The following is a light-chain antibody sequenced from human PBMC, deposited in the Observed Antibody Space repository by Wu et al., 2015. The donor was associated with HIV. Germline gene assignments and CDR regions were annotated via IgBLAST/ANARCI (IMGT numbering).Light chain of an antibody. J-gene: IGKJ1*01. CDR1: QSVSSSY. CDR2: GAS. V-gene: IGKV3-20*01. Sequence: EIVLTQSPGTLSLSPGERATLSCRASQSVSSSYLAWYQQKPGQAPRLLIYGASSRATGIPDRFSGSGSGTDFTLTISRLEPEDFAVYYCQQYGSSPLWTFGQGPRWKSN. CDR3: QQYGSSPLWT.